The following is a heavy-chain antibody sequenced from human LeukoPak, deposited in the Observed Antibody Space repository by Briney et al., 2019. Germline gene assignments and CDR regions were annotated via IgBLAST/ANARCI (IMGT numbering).Heavy chain of an antibody. CDR3: ARGYPTLGYCSGGSCYRGINWFGP. Sequence: SETLSLTCAVYGGSFSGYYWSWIRQPPGKGLEWIGEINHSGSTNYNPSLKSRVTISVDTSKNQFSLKLSSVTAADTAVYYCARGYPTLGYCSGGSCYRGINWFGPWGQGTLVTVSS. D-gene: IGHD2-15*01. CDR2: INHSGST. CDR1: GGSFSGYY. V-gene: IGHV4-34*01. J-gene: IGHJ5*02.